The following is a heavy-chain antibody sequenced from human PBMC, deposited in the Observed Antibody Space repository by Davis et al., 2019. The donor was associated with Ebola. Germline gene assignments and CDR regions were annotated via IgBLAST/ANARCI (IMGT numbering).Heavy chain of an antibody. Sequence: PWASLTLSCAASGFTFSSYWMSWVRQAPGKGLEWVANIKQDGSEKYYVDSVKGRFTISRDNAKNSLYLQMNSLRAEDTAVYYCARDGSSWYANYYGMDVWGQGTTVTVSS. V-gene: IGHV3-7*01. CDR3: ARDGSSWYANYYGMDV. J-gene: IGHJ6*02. CDR1: GFTFSSYW. CDR2: IKQDGSEK. D-gene: IGHD6-13*01.